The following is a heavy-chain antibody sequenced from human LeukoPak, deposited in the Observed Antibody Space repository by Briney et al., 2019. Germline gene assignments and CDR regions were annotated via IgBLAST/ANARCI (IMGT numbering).Heavy chain of an antibody. Sequence: SVKVSCKASGGTFSSYAISWVRQAPGQGLEWMGGIIPIFGTANYAQKFQGRVTITTDESTSTAYMELSSLRAEDTAVYYCARGENDYGDYAKGAFDIWGQGTMVTVSS. D-gene: IGHD4-17*01. CDR1: GGTFSSYA. CDR2: IIPIFGTA. J-gene: IGHJ3*02. V-gene: IGHV1-69*05. CDR3: ARGENDYGDYAKGAFDI.